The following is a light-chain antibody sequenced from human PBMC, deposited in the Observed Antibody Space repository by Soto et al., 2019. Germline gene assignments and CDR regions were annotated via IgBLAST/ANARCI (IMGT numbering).Light chain of an antibody. CDR3: QQYNSYSYT. CDR2: DAS. Sequence: DIQMTQSPSTLSASVGDRVTITCRASQTISSWLAWYQQKPGKAPKLLIYDASSLESGVPSRFSGSGSGTEFTLTITSRQPDDFATYYCQQYNSYSYTFGQGTKVEIK. V-gene: IGKV1-5*01. J-gene: IGKJ2*01. CDR1: QTISSW.